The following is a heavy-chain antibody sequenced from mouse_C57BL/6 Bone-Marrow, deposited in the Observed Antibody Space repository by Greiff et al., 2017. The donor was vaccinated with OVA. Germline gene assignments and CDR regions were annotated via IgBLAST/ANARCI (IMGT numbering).Heavy chain of an antibody. V-gene: IGHV5-15*01. CDR2: ISNLAYSI. CDR3: ARQEGLGPAWFAY. Sequence: EVKLQESGGGLVQPGGSLKLSCAASGFTFSDYGMAWVRQAPRKGPEWVAFISNLAYSIYYADTVTGRFTISRENAKNTLYLEMSSLRSEDTAMYYGARQEGLGPAWFAYWGQGTLVTVSA. J-gene: IGHJ3*01. CDR1: GFTFSDYG. D-gene: IGHD4-1*01.